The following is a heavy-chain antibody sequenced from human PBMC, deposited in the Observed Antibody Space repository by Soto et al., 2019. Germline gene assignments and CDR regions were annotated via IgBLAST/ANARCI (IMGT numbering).Heavy chain of an antibody. CDR2: ITPIFGTA. CDR3: ARGGYCSGGSCYRGRPFDY. Sequence: GASVKVSCKASGGTFSSYAISWVRQAPGQGLEWMGGITPIFGTANYAQKFQGRVTITADESTSTAYMELSSLRSEDTAVYYCARGGYCSGGSCYRGRPFDYWGQGTLVTVSS. V-gene: IGHV1-69*13. D-gene: IGHD2-15*01. CDR1: GGTFSSYA. J-gene: IGHJ4*02.